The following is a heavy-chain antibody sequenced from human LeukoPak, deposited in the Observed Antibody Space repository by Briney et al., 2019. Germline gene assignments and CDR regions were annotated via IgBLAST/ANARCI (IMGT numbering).Heavy chain of an antibody. CDR1: GFTVSSNY. CDR2: IYSGGGT. Sequence: GGSLRLSCAASGFTVSSNYMNWVRQAPGKGLEWVSVIYSGGGTYYADSVKGRFTISRDNSKNTVYLQMNSLRAEDTAVYYCARDKTAMADPFDYWGQGTLVTVSS. D-gene: IGHD6-19*01. V-gene: IGHV3-66*01. CDR3: ARDKTAMADPFDY. J-gene: IGHJ4*02.